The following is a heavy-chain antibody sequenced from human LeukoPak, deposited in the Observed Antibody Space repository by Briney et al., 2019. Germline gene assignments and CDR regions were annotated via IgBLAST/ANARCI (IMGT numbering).Heavy chain of an antibody. CDR2: INSDGTST. Sequence: GGSLRLSCAASGFTFSNYWMHWVRHAPGKGLMWVSHINSDGTSTTYADSVKGRFTISRDNAKNTMYLQMNSLRAEDTAVYYCARGVSGTGPDIWGLGTMVTVSS. J-gene: IGHJ3*02. D-gene: IGHD5/OR15-5a*01. CDR1: GFTFSNYW. V-gene: IGHV3-74*01. CDR3: ARGVSGTGPDI.